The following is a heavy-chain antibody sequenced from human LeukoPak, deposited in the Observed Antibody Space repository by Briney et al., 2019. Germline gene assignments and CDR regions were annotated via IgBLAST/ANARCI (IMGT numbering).Heavy chain of an antibody. CDR1: GGSITSSIDY. D-gene: IGHD2-2*02. Sequence: SETLSLTCTVSGGSITSSIDYWGWVRQPPGKGLEWIATIYYSTSTQYNPSLKSRVTMSVDTSKNQFSLKLSSMTAADTAVYYCARHQCSGTRCYNFYLYGMDVWGQGTTVTVSS. J-gene: IGHJ6*02. V-gene: IGHV4-39*01. CDR3: ARHQCSGTRCYNFYLYGMDV. CDR2: IYYSTST.